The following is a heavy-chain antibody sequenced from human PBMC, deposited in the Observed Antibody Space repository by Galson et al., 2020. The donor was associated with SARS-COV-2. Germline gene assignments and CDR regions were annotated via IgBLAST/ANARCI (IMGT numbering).Heavy chain of an antibody. V-gene: IGHV3-33*01. CDR1: GFTFSDCA. CDR2: IWYDGRNK. Sequence: GESLKIPCAVSGFTFSDCAMHWVRQAPGKGLEWVAVIWYDGRNKYYADSVKGRFTISRDNSKNTLYLQMNSLRAEDTAVYYCAREGGSGIVAAPVAYWGQGTLVAVSS. D-gene: IGHD5-12*01. CDR3: AREGGSGIVAAPVAY. J-gene: IGHJ4*02.